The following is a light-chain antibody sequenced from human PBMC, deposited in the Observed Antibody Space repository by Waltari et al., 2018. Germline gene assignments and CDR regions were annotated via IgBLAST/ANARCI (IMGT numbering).Light chain of an antibody. J-gene: IGKJ2*01. CDR3: QQGHGTPYT. CDR1: STLTTTY. V-gene: IGKV3D-20*02. CDR2: EIS. Sequence: DIVLTQSPTSMAVSQGERVTISCTASSTLTTTYLHWYQQKPGFPPRLLVNEISNLASGVPARFSGSGSGASYTLTISSVVAEDAATYYCQQGHGTPYTFGQGTKVEIK.